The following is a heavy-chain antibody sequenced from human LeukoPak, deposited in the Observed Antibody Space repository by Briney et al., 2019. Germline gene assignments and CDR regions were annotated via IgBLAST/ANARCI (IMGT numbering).Heavy chain of an antibody. J-gene: IGHJ6*02. V-gene: IGHV4-59*01. D-gene: IGHD3-16*01. Sequence: SETLSLTCTVSGGSISSYYWSWIRQPPGKGLEWIGYIYYSGSTNYNPSLKSRVTISIDTSKNQFSLKLSSVTAADTAVYYCARVDEGGYYYYGMDVWGQGTTVTVSS. CDR2: IYYSGST. CDR3: ARVDEGGYYYYGMDV. CDR1: GGSISSYY.